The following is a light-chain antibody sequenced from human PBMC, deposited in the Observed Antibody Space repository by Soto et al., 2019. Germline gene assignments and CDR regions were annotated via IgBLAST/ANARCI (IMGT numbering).Light chain of an antibody. Sequence: EIVLTQSPGTLSLSPGERATLSCMASQTLTTRFLAWYQQKPGQAPRLLIYGASSRATGIPGRFSGSGSGTEYTRTISRLEPEDFAVYSCQQYAALPYTFGQGTTLEIK. J-gene: IGKJ2*01. V-gene: IGKV3-20*01. CDR1: QTLTTRF. CDR3: QQYAALPYT. CDR2: GAS.